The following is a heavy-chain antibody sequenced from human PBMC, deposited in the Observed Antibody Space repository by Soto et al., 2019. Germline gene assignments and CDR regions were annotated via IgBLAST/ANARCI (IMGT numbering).Heavy chain of an antibody. D-gene: IGHD3-22*01. CDR1: GGTFSSYA. Sequence: QVQLVQSGAEVKKPGSSVKVSCKASGGTFSSYAISWVRQAPGQGLEWMGGIIPIFGTANYAQKFQGRVTLTADESASTACTDLSILRSEDTAVYYCARGVHDSSAAIDSYSYYVIDVWGQGTTVTVSS. CDR2: IIPIFGTA. J-gene: IGHJ6*02. CDR3: ARGVHDSSAAIDSYSYYVIDV. V-gene: IGHV1-69*12.